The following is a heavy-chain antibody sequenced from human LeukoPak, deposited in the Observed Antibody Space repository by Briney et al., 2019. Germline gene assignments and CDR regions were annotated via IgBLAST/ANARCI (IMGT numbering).Heavy chain of an antibody. CDR2: IYYSGST. CDR1: GGSISSSSYY. Sequence: PSETLSLTCTVSGGSISSSSYYWGWIRQPPGKGLEWIGSIYYSGSTYYNPSLKSRVTISVDKSKNQFSLKLTSVTAADTAAYYCARQGDSGWYYFDYWGQGTLVTVSS. J-gene: IGHJ4*02. CDR3: ARQGDSGWYYFDY. V-gene: IGHV4-39*07. D-gene: IGHD6-19*01.